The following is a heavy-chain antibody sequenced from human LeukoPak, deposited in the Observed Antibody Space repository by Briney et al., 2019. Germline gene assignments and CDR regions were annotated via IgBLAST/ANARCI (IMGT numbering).Heavy chain of an antibody. CDR3: TTGIRGD. Sequence: GGSLRLSCAASGLTVTNAWMNWVRQVPGKGLEWVGRIASKTDGGTTDYAAPVKGRFTISRDDSKNTLFLQMNSLKTEDTAVYYCTTGIRGDCGQGTLVTVSS. V-gene: IGHV3-15*04. CDR2: IASKTDGGTT. CDR1: GLTVTNAW. J-gene: IGHJ4*02.